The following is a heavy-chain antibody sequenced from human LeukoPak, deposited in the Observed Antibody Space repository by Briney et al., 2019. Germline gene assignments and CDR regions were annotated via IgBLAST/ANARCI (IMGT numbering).Heavy chain of an antibody. V-gene: IGHV1-58*01. CDR1: GFTFTSSA. D-gene: IGHD6-19*01. CDR3: ARQGTYSSAIGMGY. Sequence: SVKVSCTASGFTFTSSAVQWVRQARGQRLEWIGWIVVGSGNTNYAQKFQERVTITRDMSTSTAYMEVNSLRSEDTAVYYCARQGTYSSAIGMGYWGQGTLVTVSS. CDR2: IVVGSGNT. J-gene: IGHJ4*02.